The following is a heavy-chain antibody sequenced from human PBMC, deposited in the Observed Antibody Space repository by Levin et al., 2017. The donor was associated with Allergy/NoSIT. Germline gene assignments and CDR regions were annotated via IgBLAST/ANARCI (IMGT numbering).Heavy chain of an antibody. CDR1: GFTFSSYS. J-gene: IGHJ4*02. Sequence: GESLKISCAASGFTFSSYSMNWVRQAPGKGLEWVSYISSSGSTIYYADSVKGRFTISRDNAKNSLYLQMNSLRAEDTAVYYCARASPLWGDILDRIFDYWGQGTLVTVSS. CDR3: ARASPLWGDILDRIFDY. CDR2: ISSSGSTI. D-gene: IGHD3-9*01. V-gene: IGHV3-48*01.